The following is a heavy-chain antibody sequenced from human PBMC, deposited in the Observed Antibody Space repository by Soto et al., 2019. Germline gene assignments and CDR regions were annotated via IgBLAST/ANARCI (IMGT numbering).Heavy chain of an antibody. V-gene: IGHV4-38-2*01. CDR2: IYHSGST. J-gene: IGHJ4*02. D-gene: IGHD3-22*01. CDR1: CYSISSGYY. CDR3: AGSSLNGENYYDSSGLPTGIDY. Sequence: PSETLSLTCAVSCYSISSGYYWGWIRQPPGKGLEWIGSIYHSGSTYYNPSLKSRVTISVDTSKNQFSLKLSSVTAADTAVYYCAGSSLNGENYYDSSGLPTGIDYWGQGTLVTVSS.